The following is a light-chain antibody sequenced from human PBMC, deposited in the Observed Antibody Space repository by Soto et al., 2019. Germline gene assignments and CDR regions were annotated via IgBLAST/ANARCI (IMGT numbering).Light chain of an antibody. CDR3: QQYNNWPPRFT. CDR1: QSVSSN. Sequence: EIVMTQSPATLSVSPGERATLSCRASQSVSSNLAWYQQKPGQAPRLLIYGASTRATGIPARFSGSGSGTEFTLTISSLPSEDFAVYYCQQYNNWPPRFTLCPGTKGDIK. V-gene: IGKV3-15*01. CDR2: GAS. J-gene: IGKJ3*01.